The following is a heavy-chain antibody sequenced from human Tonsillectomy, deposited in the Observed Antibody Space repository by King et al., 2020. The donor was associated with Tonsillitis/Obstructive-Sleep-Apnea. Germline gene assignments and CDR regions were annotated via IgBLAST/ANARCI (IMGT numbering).Heavy chain of an antibody. J-gene: IGHJ4*02. Sequence: VQLVESGGGLVQPGGSLRLSCAASGFTFSSYWMSWVRQAPGKGLEWVANIKQDGSEKYYVDSVRGRFTISRDNAENSLYLQMNSLSAEDTAVYYCAREVATITRLFNYWGQGTLVTVSS. CDR3: AREVATITRLFNY. CDR1: GFTFSSYW. D-gene: IGHD5-12*01. V-gene: IGHV3-7*04. CDR2: IKQDGSEK.